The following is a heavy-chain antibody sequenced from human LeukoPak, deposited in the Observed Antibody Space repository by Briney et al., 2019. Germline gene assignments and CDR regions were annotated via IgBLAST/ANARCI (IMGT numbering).Heavy chain of an antibody. Sequence: GGSLRLSCAASGFTFTSYAMNWVRQAPGKGLEWVSGISHSGGSTYYADSVKGRFTISRDNSKNTLYLQMNSLRAEDTAVYYCAKGLYTSGSYSPLDYWGQGTLVTVSS. CDR2: ISHSGGST. J-gene: IGHJ4*02. D-gene: IGHD3-10*01. V-gene: IGHV3-23*01. CDR3: AKGLYTSGSYSPLDY. CDR1: GFTFTSYA.